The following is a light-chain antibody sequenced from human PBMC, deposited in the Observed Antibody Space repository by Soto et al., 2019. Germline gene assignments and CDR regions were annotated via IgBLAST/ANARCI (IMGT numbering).Light chain of an antibody. J-gene: IGLJ3*02. Sequence: QPVLTQSSSASASLGSSVKLTCTLSSGHSSYIIAWHQQQPGKAPRYLMKLEGSGSYNKGSGVPDRFSGSSSGADRYLTISNLQFDVEADYYCETWDFNTRVFGGGTKLTVL. CDR2: LEGSGSY. V-gene: IGLV4-60*02. CDR1: SGHSSYI. CDR3: ETWDFNTRV.